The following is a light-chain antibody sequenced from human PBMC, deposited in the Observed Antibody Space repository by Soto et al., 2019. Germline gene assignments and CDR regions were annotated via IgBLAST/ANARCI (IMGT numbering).Light chain of an antibody. CDR1: LSVSNSY. J-gene: IGKJ3*01. CDR3: KQSGRSWGLLT. CDR2: DAS. Sequence: VLTQSPSTLSLSHGERATLSCRAILSVSNSYLAWYQQKPGQAPRLLIYDASIRATGIPDRFSGSGSGTDFTLTISSLEPEDFAVYYCKQSGRSWGLLTSGPGTNVEI. V-gene: IGKV3-20*01.